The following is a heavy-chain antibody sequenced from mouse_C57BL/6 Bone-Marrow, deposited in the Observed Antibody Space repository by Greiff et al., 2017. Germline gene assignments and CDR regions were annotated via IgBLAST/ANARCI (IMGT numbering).Heavy chain of an antibody. D-gene: IGHD1-1*01. J-gene: IGHJ1*03. V-gene: IGHV1-39*01. CDR3: ASITTVVEWYFDV. Sequence: VQLQQSGPELVKPGASVKISCKASGYSFTDYNMNWVKQSTGKSLEWIGVINPNYGTTSYNQKFKGKATLTVDQSSSTAYMQLNSLTSEDSAVYYCASITTVVEWYFDVWGTGATVTVSS. CDR1: GYSFTDYN. CDR2: INPNYGTT.